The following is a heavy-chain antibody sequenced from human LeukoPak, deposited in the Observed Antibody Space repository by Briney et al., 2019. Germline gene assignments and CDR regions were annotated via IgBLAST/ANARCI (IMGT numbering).Heavy chain of an antibody. Sequence: GGSLRLSCSPSGFTFSFYNMNWVPPTPGKGREWLSYISGSSETIYYADSVKGRFTISRDNAKNSLDLQVNSLRDEDTALYYCARVANSNYYFDCWGQGTLVTVSS. V-gene: IGHV3-48*02. J-gene: IGHJ4*02. CDR2: ISGSSETI. D-gene: IGHD1-7*01. CDR3: ARVANSNYYFDC. CDR1: GFTFSFYN.